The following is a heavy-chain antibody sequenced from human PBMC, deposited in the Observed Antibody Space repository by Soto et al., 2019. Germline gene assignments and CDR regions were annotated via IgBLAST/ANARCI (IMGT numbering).Heavy chain of an antibody. Sequence: GGSLRLSCAASGFTFSSYAMSWVRQAPGKGLEWVSAISGSGGSTYYADSVKGRFTISRDNSKNTLYLQMNSLRAEDTAVYYCAKDTAPSSSTSNYYYYGMDVWGQGTTVTVSS. CDR2: ISGSGGST. D-gene: IGHD6-13*01. CDR3: AKDTAPSSSTSNYYYYGMDV. CDR1: GFTFSSYA. J-gene: IGHJ6*02. V-gene: IGHV3-23*01.